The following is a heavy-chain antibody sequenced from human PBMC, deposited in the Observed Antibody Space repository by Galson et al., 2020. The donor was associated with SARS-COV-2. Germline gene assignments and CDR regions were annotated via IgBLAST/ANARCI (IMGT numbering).Heavy chain of an antibody. J-gene: IGHJ5*02. CDR1: GGTFSSYT. CDR3: ARDLAAAGTSGFDP. V-gene: IGHV1-69*04. D-gene: IGHD6-13*01. CDR2: IIPILGIA. Sequence: SVKVSCKASGGTFSSYTISWVRQAPGQGLEWMGRIIPILGIANYAQKFQGRVTITADKSTSTAYMELSSLRSEDTAMYYCARDLAAAGTSGFDPGGQGTLVTVSS.